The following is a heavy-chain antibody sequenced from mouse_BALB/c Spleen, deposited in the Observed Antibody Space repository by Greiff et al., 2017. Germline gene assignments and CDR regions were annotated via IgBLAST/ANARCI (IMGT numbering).Heavy chain of an antibody. D-gene: IGHD2-10*01. CDR3: ARSEAYYGNSFDY. Sequence: EVQLVESGGGLVQPGGSRKLSCAASGYTFTSFGMHWVRQAPEKGLEWVAYISSGSSTTYYADTVKGRFTISRDNPKNTLFLQLTSLRSEDTAMYYCARSEAYYGNSFDYWGQGTTLTVSS. J-gene: IGHJ2*01. CDR1: GYTFTSFG. CDR2: ISSGSSTT. V-gene: IGHV5-17*02.